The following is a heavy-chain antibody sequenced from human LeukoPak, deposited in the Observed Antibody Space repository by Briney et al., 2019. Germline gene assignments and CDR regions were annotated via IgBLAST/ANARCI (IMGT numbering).Heavy chain of an antibody. J-gene: IGHJ6*02. CDR1: GFTFSYSW. Sequence: GGSLRLSCAASGFTFSYSWMNWVRQAPGKGLVWVSRINSDGSSTTYADSVKDRFTISRDNAKNTLYLQMNSLRVEDTAVYYCARGFRGGVDVWGQGTTVTVSS. CDR2: INSDGSST. CDR3: ARGFRGGVDV. V-gene: IGHV3-74*01.